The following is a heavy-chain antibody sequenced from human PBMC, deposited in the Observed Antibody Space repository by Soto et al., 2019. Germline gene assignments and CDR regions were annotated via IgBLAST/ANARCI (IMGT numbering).Heavy chain of an antibody. Sequence: EVQLVESGGDLVQPGGSLRLSCAGSGFTFTNAGMSWVRQAPGKGLEWVGRIKGKSDGGTIDYAAPVKGRFTISRDDSKNTLYLQMNSLKTEDTAVYYCISYIVEATEVSVYWGQGTLVTVSS. CDR1: GFTFTNAG. V-gene: IGHV3-15*01. D-gene: IGHD1-26*01. CDR2: IKGKSDGGTI. J-gene: IGHJ4*02. CDR3: ISYIVEATEVSVY.